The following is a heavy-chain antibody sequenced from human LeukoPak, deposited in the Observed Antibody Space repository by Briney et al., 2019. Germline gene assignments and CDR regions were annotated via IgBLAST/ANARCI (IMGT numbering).Heavy chain of an antibody. D-gene: IGHD2-15*01. J-gene: IGHJ4*02. CDR1: GFTFSNYA. V-gene: IGHV3-23*01. CDR2: IGNSGTST. CDR3: AQTRFISPRYCFDY. Sequence: GGSLRLSCAASGFTFSNYARSWVRQAPGKGLEWVSGIGNSGTSTYYADSVKGRLTISRDNSKDTLFLQMNSLRAEDTAVYFCAQTRFISPRYCFDYWGQGTLVTVSS.